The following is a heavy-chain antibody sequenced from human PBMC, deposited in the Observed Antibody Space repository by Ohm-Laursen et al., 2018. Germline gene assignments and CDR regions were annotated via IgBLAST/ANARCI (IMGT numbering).Heavy chain of an antibody. CDR2: IYYSGTT. V-gene: IGHV4-59*11. CDR3: ARRGHAFDI. J-gene: IGHJ3*02. CDR1: GAPISTHY. Sequence: GTLSLTCSVSGAPISTHYWSWIRQPPGKGLEWIGYIYYSGTTNYNPSLKSRVTISLNTSKNQFSLKLSSVTAADTAVYYCARRGHAFDIWGQGTMVTVSS.